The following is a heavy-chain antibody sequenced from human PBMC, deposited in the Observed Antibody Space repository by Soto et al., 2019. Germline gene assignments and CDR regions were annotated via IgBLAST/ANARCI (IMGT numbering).Heavy chain of an antibody. V-gene: IGHV1-24*01. CDR1: GYTLTELS. CDR2: FDPEDGET. Sequence: ASVTVSCKVSGYTLTELSMHWVRQAPGKGLEWMGGFDPEDGETIYAQKFQGRVTMTEDTSTDTAYMELSSLRSEDTAVYYCATTFAVRSGSRAFDIWGQGTMVT. CDR3: ATTFAVRSGSRAFDI. J-gene: IGHJ3*02. D-gene: IGHD2-15*01.